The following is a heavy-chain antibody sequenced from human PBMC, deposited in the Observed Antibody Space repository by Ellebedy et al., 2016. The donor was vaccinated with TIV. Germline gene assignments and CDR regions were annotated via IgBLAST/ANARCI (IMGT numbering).Heavy chain of an antibody. CDR3: ASDVYGLDV. J-gene: IGHJ6*02. V-gene: IGHV3-73*01. CDR1: GFTFSGSA. Sequence: PGGSLRLSCAASGFTFSGSAMHWVRQASGKGLEWVGRIRTKPKGYATAYGASVKGRFTISRDDSNNTAYLQMNSLKTDDTAVYYCASDVYGLDVWGQGTTVTVSS. CDR2: IRTKPKGYAT.